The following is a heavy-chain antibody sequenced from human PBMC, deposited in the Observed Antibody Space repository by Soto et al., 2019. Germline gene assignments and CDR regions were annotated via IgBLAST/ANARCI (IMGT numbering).Heavy chain of an antibody. D-gene: IGHD5-18*01. CDR1: GGSFSGYY. CDR3: AGDTAYDYYYYGMDV. CDR2: INHSGST. Sequence: SETLSLTCAVYGGSFSGYYWSWIRQPPGKGLEWIGEINHSGSTNYNPSLKSRVTISVDTSKNQFSLKLSSVTAADTAVYYCAGDTAYDYYYYGMDVWGQGTTVTVS. V-gene: IGHV4-34*01. J-gene: IGHJ6*02.